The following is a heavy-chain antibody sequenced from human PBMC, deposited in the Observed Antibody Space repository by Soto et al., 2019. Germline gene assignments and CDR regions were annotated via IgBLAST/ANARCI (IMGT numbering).Heavy chain of an antibody. V-gene: IGHV4-59*01. D-gene: IGHD6-13*01. Sequence: SETLSLTCTVSGGSISSYYWSWIRQPPRKGLEWIGYIYYSGSTNYNPSLKSRVTISVDTSKNQFSLKLSSVTAADTAVYYCARDRIAKYYFDYWGQGTLVTVSS. CDR3: ARDRIAKYYFDY. CDR2: IYYSGST. J-gene: IGHJ4*02. CDR1: GGSISSYY.